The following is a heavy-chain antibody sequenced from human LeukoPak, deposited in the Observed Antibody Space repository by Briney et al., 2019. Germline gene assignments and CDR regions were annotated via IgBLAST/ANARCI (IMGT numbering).Heavy chain of an antibody. CDR3: ARDGRGYYDSSGSFDY. Sequence: SETLSLTCTVSGGSFSSGSYYWTWIRQPPGKGLEWIGYIDYSGRTKYNPSLKSRVTISVDTSKNQFSLKLSSVTAADTAVYYCARDGRGYYDSSGSFDYWGQGTLVTVSS. D-gene: IGHD3-22*01. J-gene: IGHJ4*02. CDR1: GGSFSSGSYY. V-gene: IGHV4-61*01. CDR2: IDYSGRT.